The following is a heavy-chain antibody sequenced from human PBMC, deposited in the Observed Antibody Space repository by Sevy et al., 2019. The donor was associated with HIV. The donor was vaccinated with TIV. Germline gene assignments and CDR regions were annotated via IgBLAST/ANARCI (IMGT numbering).Heavy chain of an antibody. V-gene: IGHV3-21*01. CDR3: ASGPSGGSTAFDY. CDR1: GFTFSSYS. CDR2: ISSSSSYI. Sequence: GGSLRLSCAASGFTFSSYSMNWVRQAPGKGLEWVSSISSSSSYIYYADSVKGRFTISRDNAKNSLYLQMNSLRAEDTDVYYCASGPSGGSTAFDYWGQGTLVTVSS. D-gene: IGHD2-15*01. J-gene: IGHJ4*02.